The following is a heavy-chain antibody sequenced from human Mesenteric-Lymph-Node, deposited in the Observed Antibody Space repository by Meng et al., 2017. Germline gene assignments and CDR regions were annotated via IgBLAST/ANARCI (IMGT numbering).Heavy chain of an antibody. J-gene: IGHJ4*02. CDR3: ARAGGSGGDY. CDR2: IKYSGNI. D-gene: IGHD3-10*01. CDR1: GGSIRGYY. V-gene: IGHV4-59*01. Sequence: GSLRLSCTVSGGSIRGYYWSWIRQPPGKGLEWIGYIKYSGNINYNPSLKSRITISVDTSQNQFSLKMSSVTAADTAVYYCARAGGSGGDYWGQGTLVTVSS.